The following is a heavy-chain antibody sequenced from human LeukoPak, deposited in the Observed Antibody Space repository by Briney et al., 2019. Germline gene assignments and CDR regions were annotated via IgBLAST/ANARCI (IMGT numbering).Heavy chain of an antibody. J-gene: IGHJ5*02. D-gene: IGHD3/OR15-3a*01. CDR2: IYHSGST. V-gene: IGHV4-38-2*02. CDR1: GHSISSGYY. Sequence: SETLSLTCTVSGHSISSGYYWGWIRQPPGKGLEWIGSIYHSGSTYYNPSLKSRVTISVDTSKNQFSLKLSSVTAADTAVYYCARAHDHFAIFGLDWFDPWGQGTLVTVST. CDR3: ARAHDHFAIFGLDWFDP.